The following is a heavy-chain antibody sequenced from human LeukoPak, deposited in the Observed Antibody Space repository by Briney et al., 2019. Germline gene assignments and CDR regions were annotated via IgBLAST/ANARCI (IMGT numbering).Heavy chain of an antibody. V-gene: IGHV4-61*02. J-gene: IGHJ4*02. CDR3: AREGVYGSDPLDY. CDR1: GGSISSGSYY. D-gene: IGHD3-10*01. Sequence: PSETLSLTCTVSGGSISSGSYYWSWIRQPAGKGLEWIGRIYTSGSTNYNPSLKSRVTISVDTSKNQFSLKLSSVTAADTAVYYCAREGVYGSDPLDYWGQGTLVTVSS. CDR2: IYTSGST.